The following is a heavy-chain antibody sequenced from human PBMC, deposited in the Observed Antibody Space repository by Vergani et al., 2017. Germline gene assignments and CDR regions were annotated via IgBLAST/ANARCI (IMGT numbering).Heavy chain of an antibody. J-gene: IGHJ6*03. CDR2: IHHTGRP. Sequence: QVQLQQWGGGLLKPSETLSLTCVVNGGSFTSYHWTWIRQSPGEGLEWVGDIHHTGRPDYYPSLNIRLTMSVDKSRNQFSLTLTSVTATDTAIHFCARVNTETNGHLYYYYYMDVWGQGTAGTGS. CDR1: GGSFTSYH. CDR3: ARVNTETNGHLYYYYYMDV. V-gene: IGHV4-34*01. D-gene: IGHD4-11*01.